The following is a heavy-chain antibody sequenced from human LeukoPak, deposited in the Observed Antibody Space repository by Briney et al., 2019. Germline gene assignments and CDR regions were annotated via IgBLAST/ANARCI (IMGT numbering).Heavy chain of an antibody. CDR3: ARMGWAGRDWGSYYMDV. CDR2: ISSSGSPI. J-gene: IGHJ6*03. V-gene: IGHV3-11*04. Sequence: VGSLRLSCAASGFTFRDYYMSWVRQAPGKGLDWVSYISSSGSPIYYADSVKGRVTISRDNAKNSLYLQMNSLRAEDTAVYYCARMGWAGRDWGSYYMDVWGKGTTVTVSS. D-gene: IGHD7-27*01. CDR1: GFTFRDYY.